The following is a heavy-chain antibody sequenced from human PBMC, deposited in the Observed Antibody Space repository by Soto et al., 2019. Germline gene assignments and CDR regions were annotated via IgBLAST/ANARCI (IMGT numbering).Heavy chain of an antibody. J-gene: IGHJ5*02. CDR1: GFTFSSYA. V-gene: IGHV3-23*01. D-gene: IGHD4-17*01. CDR2: ISGSGGST. Sequence: EVQLLESGGGLVQPGGSLRLSCAASGFTFSSYAMSWVRQAPGKGLEWVSAISGSGGSTYYADSVKGRFTISRDNSKNTLYLQMNSLRAEDTAVYYCAKERTGLRTGYGKRFDPWGQGTLVTVSS. CDR3: AKERTGLRTGYGKRFDP.